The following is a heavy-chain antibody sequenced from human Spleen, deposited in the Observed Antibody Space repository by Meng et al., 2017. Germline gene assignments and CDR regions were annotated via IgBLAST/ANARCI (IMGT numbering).Heavy chain of an antibody. CDR1: GGSISSGGYY. CDR3: ARGVCSSSCYFHNWFDP. CDR2: IYYSGST. V-gene: IGHV4-31*03. D-gene: IGHD6-13*01. J-gene: IGHJ5*02. Sequence: ECGPRLGEPSQPLPLTCTVSGGSISSGGYYWSWIRQHPGKGLEWIGYIYYSGSTYYNPSLKSRVTISVDTSKNQFSLKLSSVTAADTAVYYCARGVCSSSCYFHNWFDPWGQGTLVTVSS.